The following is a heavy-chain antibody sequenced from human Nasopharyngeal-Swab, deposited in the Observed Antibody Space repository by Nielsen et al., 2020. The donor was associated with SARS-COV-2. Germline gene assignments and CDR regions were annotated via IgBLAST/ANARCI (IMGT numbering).Heavy chain of an antibody. CDR2: IYYSGST. J-gene: IGHJ6*02. D-gene: IGHD2-2*01. V-gene: IGHV4-59*01. CDR1: GGSISSYY. CDR3: ARVYSTTAHYYYGMDV. Sequence: SETLSLTCTVSGGSISSYYCRWIRQPPGKGLEWIGYIYYSGSTNYNPSLKSRVTISVDTSKNQFSLKLSSVTAADTAVYYCARVYSTTAHYYYGMDVWGQGTTVTVSS.